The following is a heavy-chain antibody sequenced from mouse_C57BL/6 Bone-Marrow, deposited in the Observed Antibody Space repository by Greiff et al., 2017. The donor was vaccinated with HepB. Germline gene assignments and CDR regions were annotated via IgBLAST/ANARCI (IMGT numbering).Heavy chain of an antibody. Sequence: VKLQESGAELVKPGASVKMSCKASGYTFTTYPTEWMKQNHGKSLEWIGNFHPYNDDTKYNETFKGKATLTVEKSSSTVYLELSRLTSDDSAVYYCARGYYGSSFYYFDYWGQGTTLTVSS. CDR1: GYTFTTYP. J-gene: IGHJ2*01. CDR2: FHPYNDDT. D-gene: IGHD1-1*01. CDR3: ARGYYGSSFYYFDY. V-gene: IGHV1-47*01.